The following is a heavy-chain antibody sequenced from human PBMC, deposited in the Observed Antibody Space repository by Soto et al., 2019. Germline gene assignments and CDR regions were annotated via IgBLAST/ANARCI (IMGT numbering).Heavy chain of an antibody. CDR1: GYTFTSYG. CDR2: ISAHNGNT. J-gene: IGHJ4*02. Sequence: QVQLVQSGAEVKKPGASVKVSCKASGYTFTSYGISWVRQAPGQGLEWMGWISAHNGNTKYEQKLQGRVTMTTDTPASTAYMELRSLRSDDTAVYYGAIDLGGFPDSGGQGPLVTVSS. D-gene: IGHD5-12*01. V-gene: IGHV1-18*01. CDR3: AIDLGGFPDS.